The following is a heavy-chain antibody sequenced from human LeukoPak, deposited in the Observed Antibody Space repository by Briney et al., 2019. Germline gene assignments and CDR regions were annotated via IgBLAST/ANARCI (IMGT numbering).Heavy chain of an antibody. CDR2: ISSSSSYI. D-gene: IGHD4-17*01. Sequence: GGSLRLSCAASGFTFSSYSMNWVRQAPGKGLEWVSSISSSSSYIYYADSVKGRFTISRDNAKNSLYLQMNSLRAEDTAVYYCARVHGDYGVSTRSPFVDYWGQGTLVTVSS. CDR3: ARVHGDYGVSTRSPFVDY. J-gene: IGHJ4*02. V-gene: IGHV3-21*01. CDR1: GFTFSSYS.